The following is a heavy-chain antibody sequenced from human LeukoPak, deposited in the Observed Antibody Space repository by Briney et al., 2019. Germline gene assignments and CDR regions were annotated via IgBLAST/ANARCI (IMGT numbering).Heavy chain of an antibody. CDR2: INPSGGST. CDR3: ARDPPDSLLNDAFDI. V-gene: IGHV1-46*01. D-gene: IGHD3-22*01. Sequence: ALVKVSCKASGYTFTSYYMHWVRQAPGQGLEWMGIINPSGGSTSYAQKFQGRVTMTRDTSTSTVYMELSSLRSEDTAVYYCARDPPDSLLNDAFDIWGQGTMVTVSS. J-gene: IGHJ3*02. CDR1: GYTFTSYY.